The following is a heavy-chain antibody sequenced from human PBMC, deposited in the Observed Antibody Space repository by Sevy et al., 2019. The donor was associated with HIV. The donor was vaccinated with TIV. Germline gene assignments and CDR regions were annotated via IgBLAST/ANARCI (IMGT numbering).Heavy chain of an antibody. CDR3: ASPSSSPYYYYGMDV. J-gene: IGHJ6*02. D-gene: IGHD6-6*01. Sequence: ASVKVSCKASGGTFSNYAISWVRQAPGQGVEWMGGIIPMFDTARYAQKFQGRVTITADESTSTAYMELSSLRSEDTALYYCASPSSSPYYYYGMDVWGQGTTVTVSS. CDR1: GGTFSNYA. V-gene: IGHV1-69*13. CDR2: IIPMFDTA.